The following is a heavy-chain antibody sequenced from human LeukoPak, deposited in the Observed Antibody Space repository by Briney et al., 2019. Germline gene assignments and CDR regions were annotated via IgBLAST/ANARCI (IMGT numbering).Heavy chain of an antibody. V-gene: IGHV3-23*01. CDR1: GFTFSSYG. D-gene: IGHD3-22*01. CDR2: ISAGGGST. CDR3: ARVPRSYYDSSGYYLQPYYYYYYMDV. Sequence: GGSLRLSCAASGFTFSSYGMSWVRHAPGKGLEWVSIISAGGGSTYYADSVRGRFTISRDNSKNTLYLQMNSLRAEDTAVYYCARVPRSYYDSSGYYLQPYYYYYYMDVWGKGTTVTVSS. J-gene: IGHJ6*03.